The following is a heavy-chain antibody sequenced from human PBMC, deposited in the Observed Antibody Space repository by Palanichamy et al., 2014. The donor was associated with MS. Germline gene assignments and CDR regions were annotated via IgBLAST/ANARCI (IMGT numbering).Heavy chain of an antibody. V-gene: IGHV3-48*01. CDR2: ISSSSNTI. CDR1: GFTFSTCA. J-gene: IGHJ4*02. D-gene: IGHD6-13*01. CDR3: ASGNSWYRTDY. Sequence: EVQLVESGGGLVQPGGSLRLSCAASGFTFSTCALNWVRQAPGKGLEWVSYISSSSNTIYYADSVKGRFTISRDNAKNSLFLQMNSLRVDDTAVYFCASGNSWYRTDYWGQGTLVTVSS.